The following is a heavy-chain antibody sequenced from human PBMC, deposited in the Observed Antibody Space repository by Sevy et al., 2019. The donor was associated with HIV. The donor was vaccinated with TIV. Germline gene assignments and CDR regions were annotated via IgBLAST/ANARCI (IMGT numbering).Heavy chain of an antibody. CDR2: ISGSGGST. J-gene: IGHJ4*02. CDR1: GFTFSSYA. CDR3: AKTGYSISTSCYRFDY. D-gene: IGHD2-2*01. Sequence: AGSLRLSCAASGFTFSSYAMSWVHQAPGKELEWVSAISGSGGSTYYADSVKGRFTISRDNSKNTLYLQMNSLRSEDTAVYYCAKTGYSISTSCYRFDYWGQGTLVTVSS. V-gene: IGHV3-23*01.